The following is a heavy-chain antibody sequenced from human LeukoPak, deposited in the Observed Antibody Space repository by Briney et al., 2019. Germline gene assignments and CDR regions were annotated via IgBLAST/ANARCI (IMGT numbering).Heavy chain of an antibody. Sequence: ASVNVSCKASGYTFTSYGISWVRQAPGQGLEWMGWISAYNGNTNYAQKLQGRVTMTTDTSTSTAYMELRSLRSDDTAVYYCAREHYYGSGSYYAKWFDPWGQGTLVTVSS. CDR2: ISAYNGNT. D-gene: IGHD3-10*01. V-gene: IGHV1-18*01. CDR1: GYTFTSYG. CDR3: AREHYYGSGSYYAKWFDP. J-gene: IGHJ5*02.